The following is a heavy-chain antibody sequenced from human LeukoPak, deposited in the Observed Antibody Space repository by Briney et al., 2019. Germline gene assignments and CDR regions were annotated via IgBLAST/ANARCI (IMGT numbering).Heavy chain of an antibody. CDR1: GFTFSSYA. Sequence: GGSLRLSCAASGFTFSSYAMSWVRQAPGKGLEWVSAISGSGGTTYYADSVKGRFTTSRDNSKNTLYLQLNSLRAEDTAMYYCAKGKETAFLDWFDPWGQGTLVTVSS. D-gene: IGHD2-21*02. CDR2: ISGSGGTT. CDR3: AKGKETAFLDWFDP. V-gene: IGHV3-23*01. J-gene: IGHJ5*02.